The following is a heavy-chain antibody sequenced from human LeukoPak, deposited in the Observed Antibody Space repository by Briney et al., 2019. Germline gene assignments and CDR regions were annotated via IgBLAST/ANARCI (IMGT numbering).Heavy chain of an antibody. V-gene: IGHV3-9*01. J-gene: IGHJ6*02. CDR3: AKDIRGAAAGTGLKYYYYYGMDV. CDR1: GFAFDDYA. Sequence: GRSLRLSCAASGFAFDDYAMHWVRQAPGKGLEWVSGISWNSGSIGYADSVKGRFTISRDNAKNSLYLQMNSLRAEDTALYYCAKDIRGAAAGTGLKYYYYYGMDVWGQGTTVTVSS. CDR2: ISWNSGSI. D-gene: IGHD6-13*01.